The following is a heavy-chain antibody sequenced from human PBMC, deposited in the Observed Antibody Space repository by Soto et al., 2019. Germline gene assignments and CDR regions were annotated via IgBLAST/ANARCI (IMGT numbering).Heavy chain of an antibody. Sequence: PGGSLRLSCAASGFTFSSYAMHWVRQAPGKGLEWVAVISYDGSNKYYADSVKGRFTISRDNSKNTLYLQMNSMRAEDTAVYYCARVSSSFRLDYWGQGTLVTVSS. V-gene: IGHV3-30-3*01. J-gene: IGHJ4*02. D-gene: IGHD6-6*01. CDR3: ARVSSSFRLDY. CDR2: ISYDGSNK. CDR1: GFTFSSYA.